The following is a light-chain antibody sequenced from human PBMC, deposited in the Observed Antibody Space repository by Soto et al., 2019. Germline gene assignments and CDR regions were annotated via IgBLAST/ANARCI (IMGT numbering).Light chain of an antibody. CDR2: DAS. V-gene: IGKV3-20*01. J-gene: IGKJ5*01. CDR1: QSISSSY. CDR3: QQYGSSPIT. Sequence: EIVLTQSPGTLSLSPGKRATLSCRASQSISSSYLAWYQQRPGQAPRLLIYDASTRATGMPGRFSGSGSETEFTLTISSLQSEDLAVYYCQQYGSSPITLGQGTRLEIK.